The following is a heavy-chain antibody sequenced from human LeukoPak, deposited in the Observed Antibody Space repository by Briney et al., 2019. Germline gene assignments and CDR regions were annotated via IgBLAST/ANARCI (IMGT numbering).Heavy chain of an antibody. J-gene: IGHJ4*02. CDR3: TRESGAFSPFGF. CDR2: VHLSGAT. Sequence: SQSLSLTCDVSGGSIMTTNWWSWVRQPPNKGLEWIGEVHLSGATNYNPSLESRVTMSIDTSKNHLSLELTSVTAADTAMYYCTRESGAFSPFGFWGQGTLVTVSS. V-gene: IGHV4-4*02. D-gene: IGHD1-26*01. CDR1: GGSIMTTNW.